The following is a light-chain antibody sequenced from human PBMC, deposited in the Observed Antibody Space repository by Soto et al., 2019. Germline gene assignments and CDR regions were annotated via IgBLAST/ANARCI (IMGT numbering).Light chain of an antibody. J-gene: IGKJ1*01. CDR1: QSISKY. CDR2: TAS. CDR3: QQSYSAPPT. V-gene: IGKV1-39*01. Sequence: DIQMTQSPSSLSASVGDRVTITCRASQSISKYLNWYQQKPGKAPKLLIYTASNLQSGVPSSFSGSGFGTDFTLTISSLQPEDFAIYYCQQSYSAPPTFGQGTKVEIE.